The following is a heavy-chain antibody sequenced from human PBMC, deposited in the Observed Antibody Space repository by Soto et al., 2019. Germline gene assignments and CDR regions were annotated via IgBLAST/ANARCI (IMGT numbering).Heavy chain of an antibody. CDR1: GFTFSSYW. Sequence: GGSLRLSCAASGFTFSSYWMHWVRQAPGKGLVWVSRINSDGSSTSYADSVKGRFTISRDNAKNTLYLQMNSLRAEDTAVYYCARDGIVVVPAAMRADAFDIWGQGTMVTVSS. V-gene: IGHV3-74*01. CDR2: INSDGSST. D-gene: IGHD2-2*01. J-gene: IGHJ3*02. CDR3: ARDGIVVVPAAMRADAFDI.